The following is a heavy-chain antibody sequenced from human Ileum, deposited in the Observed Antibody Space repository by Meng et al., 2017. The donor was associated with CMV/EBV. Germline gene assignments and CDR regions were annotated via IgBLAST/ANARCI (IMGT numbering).Heavy chain of an antibody. CDR1: GYTFVGYY. D-gene: IGHD4-17*01. V-gene: IGHV1-2*02. CDR3: ARGPSNGDFDY. Sequence: QVHLVETGAEVKKPGASVKVSCKASGYTFVGYYIHWIRQAPGQGFEWMGWINPNTGDTDYAQKFRDRVTMTRDTSISTVFMDLNWLKSDDTAVYYCARGPSNGDFDYWGQGTLVTVSS. J-gene: IGHJ4*02. CDR2: INPNTGDT.